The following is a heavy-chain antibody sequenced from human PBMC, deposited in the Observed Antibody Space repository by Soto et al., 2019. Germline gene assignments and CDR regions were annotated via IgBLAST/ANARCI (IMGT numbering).Heavy chain of an antibody. Sequence: QVQLEQSGAEMKRPGSSVKVSCETSGGIFTNYTFSWVRQAPGQGLEWMGWIIPVLNVANYAQKFQGRIAVSADKSTSTAFLELTDLISEDTAIYFCARARTASSPFAYWGQGNLVTVSS. CDR3: ARARTASSPFAY. D-gene: IGHD1-26*01. V-gene: IGHV1-69*02. CDR2: IIPVLNVA. J-gene: IGHJ4*02. CDR1: GGIFTNYT.